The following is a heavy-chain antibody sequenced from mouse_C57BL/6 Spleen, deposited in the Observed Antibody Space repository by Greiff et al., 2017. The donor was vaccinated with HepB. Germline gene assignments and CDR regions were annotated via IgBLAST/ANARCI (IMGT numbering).Heavy chain of an antibody. V-gene: IGHV1-15*01. J-gene: IGHJ4*01. CDR2: IDPETGGT. Sequence: VKQTPVHGLEWIGAIDPETGGTAYNQKFKGKAILTADKSSSTAYMELRSLTSEDSAVYYCTRSRLPLYYYAMDYWGQGTSVTVSS. CDR3: TRSRLPLYYYAMDY. D-gene: IGHD2-2*01.